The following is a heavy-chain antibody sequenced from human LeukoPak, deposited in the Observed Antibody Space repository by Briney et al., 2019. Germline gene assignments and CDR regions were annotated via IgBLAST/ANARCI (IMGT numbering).Heavy chain of an antibody. CDR1: GFTFSSYS. CDR3: ARHLGHDY. J-gene: IGHJ4*02. CDR2: ISSGSSSI. Sequence: GGSLRLSCAASGFTFSSYSMNWVRQAPGKGLEWVSYISSGSSSIYYADSVKGRLTISRDNAKNSLYLQMNSLRAEDTAVYYCARHLGHDYWGQGTLVTVSS. V-gene: IGHV3-48*01. D-gene: IGHD1-26*01.